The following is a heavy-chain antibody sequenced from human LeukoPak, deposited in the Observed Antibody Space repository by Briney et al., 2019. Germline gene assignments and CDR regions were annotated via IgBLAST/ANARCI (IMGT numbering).Heavy chain of an antibody. CDR3: AKVRCSGGTCYLDHFDY. CDR1: GFTFSNYA. V-gene: IGHV3-23*01. CDR2: VIGSGDMT. D-gene: IGHD2-15*01. J-gene: IGHJ4*02. Sequence: PGGSLRLSCAASGFTFSNYAMNWVRQAPGKGLEWVSAVIGSGDMTKYADSVKGRFTISRDNSKNTLYLQMNSLRAEDTSVYYCAKVRCSGGTCYLDHFDYWGQGTLVTVSS.